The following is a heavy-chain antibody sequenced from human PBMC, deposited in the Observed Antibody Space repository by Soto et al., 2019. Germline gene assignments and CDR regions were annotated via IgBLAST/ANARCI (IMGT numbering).Heavy chain of an antibody. V-gene: IGHV3-7*01. CDR2: INQDGSEK. Sequence: GSLRLSCAASGFTFSAYWMDWVRQTPGKGLEWVANINQDGSEKNYVDSVKGRFTIYRDNAKNSLYLQMSSLTAEDSALYYCSRSLDSWGQGTLVTVSS. CDR1: GFTFSAYW. CDR3: SRSLDS. J-gene: IGHJ4*02.